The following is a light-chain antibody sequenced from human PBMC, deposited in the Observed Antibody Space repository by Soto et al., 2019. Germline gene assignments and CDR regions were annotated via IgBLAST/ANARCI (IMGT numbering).Light chain of an antibody. V-gene: IGKV3-20*01. CDR3: QQYGSSLLTWT. CDR2: GAS. Sequence: EIVLTQSPGTLSLSPGERATLSCRASQSVSSSYLAWYQQKPDQAPRLLIYGASSRATGIPDRFSGSGSGTDFTLTISRLEPEDFAVYYCQQYGSSLLTWTFGQGTKVEIK. CDR1: QSVSSSY. J-gene: IGKJ1*01.